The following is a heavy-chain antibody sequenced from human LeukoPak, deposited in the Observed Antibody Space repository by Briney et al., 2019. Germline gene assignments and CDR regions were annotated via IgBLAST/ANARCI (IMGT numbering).Heavy chain of an antibody. D-gene: IGHD3-22*01. CDR2: INPNSGGT. Sequence: GASVKVSCKASGYTFTGYYMHWVRQAPGQGLEWMGWINPNSGGTNYAQKFQGRVTMTRDTSISTAYMELSRLRSDDTAVYYCARASGYRYNWFDPWGQGTLVTVSS. V-gene: IGHV1-2*02. CDR3: ARASGYRYNWFDP. J-gene: IGHJ5*02. CDR1: GYTFTGYY.